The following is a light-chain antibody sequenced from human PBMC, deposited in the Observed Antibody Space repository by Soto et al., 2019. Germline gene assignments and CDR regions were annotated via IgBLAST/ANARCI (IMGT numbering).Light chain of an antibody. CDR2: GAS. CDR1: QSVGSSF. J-gene: IGKJ2*01. CDR3: QQYGSSLYT. Sequence: DIVLTQSPGTLSLSPGERATLSCRASQSVGSSFLAWYQQKPGQAPRLLIYGASSRGTGIPDRFSGSGSGTDVTLTISRLEPEDFAVYYCQQYGSSLYTFGQGTKLEI. V-gene: IGKV3-20*01.